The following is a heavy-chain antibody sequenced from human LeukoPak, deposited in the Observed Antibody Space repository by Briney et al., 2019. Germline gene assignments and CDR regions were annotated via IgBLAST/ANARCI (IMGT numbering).Heavy chain of an antibody. J-gene: IGHJ1*01. Sequence: GGSLRLSCAASGFSLSTYWMSWVRQAPGKGLEWVSSISSSSSYIYYADSVKGRFTISRDNAKNSLYLQMNSLRAEDTAVYYCARDRAYCGGDCYQGAEYFQHWGQGTLVTVSS. CDR1: GFSLSTYW. CDR2: ISSSSSYI. CDR3: ARDRAYCGGDCYQGAEYFQH. D-gene: IGHD2-21*02. V-gene: IGHV3-21*01.